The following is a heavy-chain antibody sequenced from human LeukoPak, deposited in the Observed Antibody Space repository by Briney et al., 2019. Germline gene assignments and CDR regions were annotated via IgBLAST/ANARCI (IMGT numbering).Heavy chain of an antibody. CDR3: ASSSRLLWSLGV. Sequence: PSQTLSLTCTVSGGSISSGGYYWSWIRQHPGKGLEWIGYIYYSGSTYYNPSLKSRVTISVDTSKNQFSLKLSSVTAADTAVYYCASSSRLLWSLGVWGQGTTVTVSS. CDR2: IYYSGST. J-gene: IGHJ6*02. V-gene: IGHV4-31*03. CDR1: GGSISSGGYY. D-gene: IGHD3-10*01.